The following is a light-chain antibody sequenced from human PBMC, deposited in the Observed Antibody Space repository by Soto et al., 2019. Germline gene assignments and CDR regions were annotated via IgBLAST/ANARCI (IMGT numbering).Light chain of an antibody. CDR2: GAS. Sequence: EIVLTQSPGTLSLSPGERATLSCRASESVSSTYLAWYQWRPGQAPRLLIYGASSRATGIPRRFSGSGSGTDFTLTISRLEPEDFAVYYCQQYGTSPLTFGGGARLEVK. CDR3: QQYGTSPLT. CDR1: ESVSSTY. V-gene: IGKV3-20*01. J-gene: IGKJ4*02.